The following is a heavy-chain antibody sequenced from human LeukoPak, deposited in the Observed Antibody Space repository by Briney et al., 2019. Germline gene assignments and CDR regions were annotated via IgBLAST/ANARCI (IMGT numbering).Heavy chain of an antibody. CDR2: IWYDATNK. D-gene: IGHD6-13*01. J-gene: IGHJ1*01. V-gene: IGHV3-33*01. CDR1: GFTFSSYG. CDR3: ARVAVGYSSSWGQYFQH. Sequence: GGSLRLSCAASGFTFSSYGMHWVRQAPGKGLEWVAVIWYDATNKYYADSVRGRFTISRDNSKNTLYLQMNSLRAEDTAVYYCARVAVGYSSSWGQYFQHWGQGTLVTVSS.